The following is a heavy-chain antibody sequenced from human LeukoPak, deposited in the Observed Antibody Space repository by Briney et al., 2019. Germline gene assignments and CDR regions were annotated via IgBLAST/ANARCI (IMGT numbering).Heavy chain of an antibody. CDR2: IDPSDSYT. V-gene: IGHV5-10-1*01. CDR3: AKNGGIPQGEED. Sequence: GESLKISCKGSGYSFTSYWISWVRQMPGKGLEWMGRIDPSDSYTNYSPSFQGHVTISADKSISTAYLQWSSLKASDTAMYYCAKNGGIPQGEEDLGQGTLVTVSS. CDR1: GYSFTSYW. J-gene: IGHJ4*02. D-gene: IGHD3-16*01.